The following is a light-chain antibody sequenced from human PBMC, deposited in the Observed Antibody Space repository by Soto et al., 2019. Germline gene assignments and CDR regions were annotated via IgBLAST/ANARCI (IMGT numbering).Light chain of an antibody. Sequence: EIVMTQSPGTLSVSPGGRATLSCRASQSVGNNLAWYQQKPGQAPRLLIYAASSRATGISARFTGSGSGTEVTLTFDSLQSEDFAVYFCQQYSHWPLTFGGGTKVEIK. CDR2: AAS. CDR1: QSVGNN. CDR3: QQYSHWPLT. J-gene: IGKJ4*01. V-gene: IGKV3-15*01.